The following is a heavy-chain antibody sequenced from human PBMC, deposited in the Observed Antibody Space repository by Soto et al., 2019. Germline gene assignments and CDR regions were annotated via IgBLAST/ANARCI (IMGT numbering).Heavy chain of an antibody. J-gene: IGHJ6*03. D-gene: IGHD1-26*01. CDR3: ARRKVLGGGDYYYYMDV. CDR1: GFTFSSYS. Sequence: GGSLRLSCAASGFTFSSYSMNWGRQAPGKGLEWVSSISSSSSYIYYADSVKGRFTISRDDAKNSLYLQMNSLRAEDTAVYYCARRKVLGGGDYYYYMDVWGKGTTVTVSS. V-gene: IGHV3-21*01. CDR2: ISSSSSYI.